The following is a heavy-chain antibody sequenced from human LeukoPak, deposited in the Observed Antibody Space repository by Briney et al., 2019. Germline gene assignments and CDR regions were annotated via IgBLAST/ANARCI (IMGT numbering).Heavy chain of an antibody. CDR2: IYYSGST. V-gene: IGHV4-28*01. Sequence: SDTLSLTCTVSGYSISNNNWWGWIRQPPGRGLEWIGYIYYSGSTNYNPSLKSRVTISVDKSKNQFSLKLSSVTAADTAVYYCASTYSSWFDPWGQGTLVTVSS. CDR1: GYSISNNNW. J-gene: IGHJ5*02. D-gene: IGHD6-19*01. CDR3: ASTYSSWFDP.